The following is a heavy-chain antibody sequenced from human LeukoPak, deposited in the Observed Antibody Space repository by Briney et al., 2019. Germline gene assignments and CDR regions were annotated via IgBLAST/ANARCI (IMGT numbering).Heavy chain of an antibody. CDR2: IRSRAYGGTT. J-gene: IGHJ6*02. D-gene: IGHD5-24*01. V-gene: IGHV3-49*04. CDR3: NRGPIQLWLNDDMDV. Sequence: PGGSLRLSCRASGFTFGDHAMSWVRQAPGKGLEWVGFIRSRAYGGTTEYAASGKGRFIIERDDSKSIDYLKMRSLKSEDSAVYYCNRGPIQLWLNDDMDVWGQGTTVIVSS. CDR1: GFTFGDHA.